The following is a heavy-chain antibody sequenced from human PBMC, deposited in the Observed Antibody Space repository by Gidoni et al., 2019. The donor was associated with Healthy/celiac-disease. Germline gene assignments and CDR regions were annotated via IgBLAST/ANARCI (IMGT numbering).Heavy chain of an antibody. CDR1: GFTFDDYA. CDR2: ISWNSGSI. CDR3: AKDRESGYDQGYYFDY. J-gene: IGHJ4*02. D-gene: IGHD5-12*01. V-gene: IGHV3-9*01. Sequence: EVQLVESGGGLVQPGRSLRLSCAASGFTFDDYAMHWVRQAPGKCLEWVSGISWNSGSIGYADSVKGRFTISRDNAKNSLYLQMNSLRAEDTALYYCAKDRESGYDQGYYFDYWGQGTLVTVSS.